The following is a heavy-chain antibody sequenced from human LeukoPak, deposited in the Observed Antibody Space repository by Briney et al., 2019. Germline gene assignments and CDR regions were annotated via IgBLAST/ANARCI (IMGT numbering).Heavy chain of an antibody. D-gene: IGHD2-15*01. CDR2: IYYSAST. Sequence: PXKGLXXIXYIYYSASTNYNPSLKSRVTISVDTSKNQFSLKLSSVTAADTAVYYCARVDCSGGSCYHHPVDYWGQGTLVTVSS. J-gene: IGHJ4*02. V-gene: IGHV4-59*01. CDR3: ARVDCSGGSCYHHPVDY.